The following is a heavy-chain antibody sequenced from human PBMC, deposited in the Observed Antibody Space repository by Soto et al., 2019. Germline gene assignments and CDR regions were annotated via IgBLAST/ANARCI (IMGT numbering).Heavy chain of an antibody. J-gene: IGHJ4*02. CDR3: ARAANSVAPTAGIDY. V-gene: IGHV3-33*01. CDR2: IWFDGSNK. Sequence: QVQLVDSGGGVVQPGRSLRLSCAASGFIFSSYGMHWVRQAPGKGLEWVAGIWFDGSNKYYADSVKGRFTISRDNSRNTLDLEMKRLKAEDTAVYYRARAANSVAPTAGIDYWGQGTLVTVSS. D-gene: IGHD1-26*01. CDR1: GFIFSSYG.